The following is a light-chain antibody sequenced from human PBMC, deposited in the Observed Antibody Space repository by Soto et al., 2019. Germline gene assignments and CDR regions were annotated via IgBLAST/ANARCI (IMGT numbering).Light chain of an antibody. CDR1: SSNIGANYD. CDR3: QSYDNSLTYV. J-gene: IGLJ1*01. Sequence: QPVLTQPPSVSGAPGQSITISCTGSSSNIGANYDVHWYQQVPGTAPKLLIYGNNNRASGVPDRFSVSKSGTSASLAISGVQAEDEADYYCQSYDNSLTYVFGSGTKLTVL. V-gene: IGLV1-40*01. CDR2: GNN.